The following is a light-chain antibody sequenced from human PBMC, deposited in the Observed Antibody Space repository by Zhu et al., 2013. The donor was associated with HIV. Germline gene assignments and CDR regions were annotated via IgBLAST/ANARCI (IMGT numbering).Light chain of an antibody. CDR2: DDS. CDR3: QAWDSRTAV. J-gene: IGLJ2*01. V-gene: IGLV3-9*01. Sequence: SYELTQPLSVSVALGQTASIACGGNNIGSKSVHWYQQKPGQAPVLVVYDDSDRPSGIPERFSGSNSGNTATLTISGTQAMDEADYYCQAWDSRTAVFGGGTKLTVL. CDR1: NIGSKS.